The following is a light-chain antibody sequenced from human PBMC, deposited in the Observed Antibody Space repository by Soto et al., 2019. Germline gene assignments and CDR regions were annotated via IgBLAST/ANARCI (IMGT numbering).Light chain of an antibody. CDR2: GAS. CDR3: QQYGSSPSIT. J-gene: IGKJ5*01. CDR1: QSVSSSY. V-gene: IGKV3-20*01. Sequence: EIVLPQSPGTLSLSPGERATLSCRASQSVSSSYLAWYQQKPGQAPRLLIYGASSRATGTPDGFSGSGSGTDFTLTISRLEPEDFAVYYCQQYGSSPSITFGQGTRLEIK.